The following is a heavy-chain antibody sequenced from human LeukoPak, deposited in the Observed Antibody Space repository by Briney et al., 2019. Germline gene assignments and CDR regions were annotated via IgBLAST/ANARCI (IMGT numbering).Heavy chain of an antibody. D-gene: IGHD3-10*01. J-gene: IGHJ4*02. CDR1: GYTFTGFY. CDR3: ARGPYGSGSRVVDY. CDR2: INPNSGGT. V-gene: IGHV1-2*02. Sequence: ASVKVSCKASGYTFTGFYMHWVRQAPGQGLEWMGWINPNSGGTNYAQKFQGRVTMTRDTSISTAYMELSRLRSDDTAVYYCARGPYGSGSRVVDYWGQGTLVTVFS.